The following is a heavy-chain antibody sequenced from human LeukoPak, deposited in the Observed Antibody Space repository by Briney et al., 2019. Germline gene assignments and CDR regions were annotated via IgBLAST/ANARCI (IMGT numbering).Heavy chain of an antibody. Sequence: SETLSLTCTVSGYSISSGYYWGWIRQPPGKGLEWIGSIYHSGSTYYNPSLKSRVTISVDTSKNQFSLKLSSVTAADTAVYYCAREDTYCSSTSCYGRWFDPWGQGTLVTVSS. CDR2: IYHSGST. CDR3: AREDTYCSSTSCYGRWFDP. J-gene: IGHJ5*02. V-gene: IGHV4-38-2*02. D-gene: IGHD2-2*01. CDR1: GYSISSGYY.